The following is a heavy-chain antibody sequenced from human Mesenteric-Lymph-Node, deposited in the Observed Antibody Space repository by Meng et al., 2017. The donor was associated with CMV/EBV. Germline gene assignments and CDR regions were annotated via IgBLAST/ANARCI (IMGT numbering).Heavy chain of an antibody. D-gene: IGHD3-9*01. CDR2: ISGDGRKT. V-gene: IGHV3-20*04. J-gene: IGHJ4*02. CDR3: AKGYDILTGHQDY. CDR1: GFIFDDYG. Sequence: GESLKISCEASGFIFDDYGMSWVRQAPGKGLEWVSAISGDGRKTYFADSVRGRITISRDNAKNSLYLQMSSLRAEDTALYYCAKGYDILTGHQDYWGQGTLVTVSS.